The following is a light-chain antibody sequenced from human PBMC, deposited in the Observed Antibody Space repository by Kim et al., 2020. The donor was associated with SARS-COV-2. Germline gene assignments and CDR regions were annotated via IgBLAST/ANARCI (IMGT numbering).Light chain of an antibody. CDR1: SNNCCNRG. J-gene: IGLJ3*02. Sequence: TSTLTRTANSNNCCNRGGALPHPPPCHPPQLLSYRNNNRPSLISERFSASRSGNTASLTITGLQPEDEADYYCSAWDSSLRAWVFGGGTKLTVL. CDR3: SAWDSSLRAWV. V-gene: IGLV10-54*01. CDR2: RNN.